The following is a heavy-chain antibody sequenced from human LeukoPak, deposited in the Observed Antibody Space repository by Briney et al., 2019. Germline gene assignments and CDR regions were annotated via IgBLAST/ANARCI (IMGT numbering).Heavy chain of an antibody. CDR3: ARDQTQLGPTTVDY. CDR2: ISSDGTNT. D-gene: IGHD2-2*01. J-gene: IGHJ4*02. Sequence: GGSLRLSCVASGFSFSTSWMHWVRQTPGKELLWLSRISSDGTNTKYADSVKGRFTISRDNAKSTLYLQMNSLGAEDSAVYYCARDQTQLGPTTVDYWGQGTLVTVSS. V-gene: IGHV3-74*01. CDR1: GFSFSTSW.